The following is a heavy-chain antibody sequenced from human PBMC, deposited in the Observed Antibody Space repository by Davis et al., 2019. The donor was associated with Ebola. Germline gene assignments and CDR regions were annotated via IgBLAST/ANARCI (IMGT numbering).Heavy chain of an antibody. CDR2: IYTSGRT. CDR3: ARALVYYGVDV. J-gene: IGHJ6*02. Sequence: PSETLSLTCTVSGGSISSHYWSWIRQPAGKGLEWIGRIYTSGRTNYNPSLKSRVTVSLDTSNNQVSLELRSVTAADTAIYYCARALVYYGVDVWGQGTTVTVSS. V-gene: IGHV4-4*07. CDR1: GGSISSHY.